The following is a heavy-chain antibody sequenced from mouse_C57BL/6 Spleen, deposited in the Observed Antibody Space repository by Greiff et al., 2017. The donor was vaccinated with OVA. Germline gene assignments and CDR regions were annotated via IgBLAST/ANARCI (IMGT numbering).Heavy chain of an antibody. CDR3: ARDDVGAMDY. V-gene: IGHV5-17*01. D-gene: IGHD2-12*01. Sequence: EVMLVESGGGLVKPGGSLKLSCAASGFTFSDYGMHWVRQAPEKGLEWVAYISSGSSTIYYADTVKGRFTISRDNAKNTLFLQMTSLRSEDTAMYYCARDDVGAMDYWGQGTSVTVSS. CDR1: GFTFSDYG. J-gene: IGHJ4*01. CDR2: ISSGSSTI.